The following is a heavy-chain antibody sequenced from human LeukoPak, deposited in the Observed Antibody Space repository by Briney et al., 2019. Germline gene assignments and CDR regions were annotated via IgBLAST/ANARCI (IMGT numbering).Heavy chain of an antibody. J-gene: IGHJ6*02. CDR1: GFTFSSSG. D-gene: IGHD2-8*01. V-gene: IGHV3-30*02. CDR2: IRNDGSKK. CDR3: AKGYAYSMDV. Sequence: GGSLRLSCAASGFTFSSSGMHWVRQAPGKGLEWVAFIRNDGSKKYYGDSVEGRFTISRDNSKNTLDLQMNSLRGEDTAEYYCAKGYAYSMDVWGQGTTVTVSS.